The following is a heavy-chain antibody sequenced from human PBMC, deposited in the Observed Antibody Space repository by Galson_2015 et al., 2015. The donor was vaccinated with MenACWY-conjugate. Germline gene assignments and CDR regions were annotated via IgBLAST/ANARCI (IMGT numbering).Heavy chain of an antibody. CDR1: GFTFSTYV. CDR3: ARSGGMDV. Sequence: LRLSCAASGFTFSTYVMNWGRQAPGKGLEWVSSISDGGGYIYYADSVKGRFTISRDNSRNTLYLQMNSLRADDTAVYFCARSGGMDVWGQGTTVTVSS. CDR2: ISDGGGYI. V-gene: IGHV3-23*01. J-gene: IGHJ6*02.